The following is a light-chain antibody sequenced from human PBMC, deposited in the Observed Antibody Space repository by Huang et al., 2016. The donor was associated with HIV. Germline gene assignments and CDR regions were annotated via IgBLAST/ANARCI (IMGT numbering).Light chain of an antibody. Sequence: DIQMTQSPSSLSASVGDRVTITCRANQTISNALNWYQQQPGKAPKLLIYGASNLQSGVPSRFSGDGSGTNFTLTITSQQPEDFATYYCQQSYMTPRVTFGPGTKVDIK. CDR2: GAS. CDR3: QQSYMTPRVT. J-gene: IGKJ3*01. V-gene: IGKV1-39*01. CDR1: QTISNA.